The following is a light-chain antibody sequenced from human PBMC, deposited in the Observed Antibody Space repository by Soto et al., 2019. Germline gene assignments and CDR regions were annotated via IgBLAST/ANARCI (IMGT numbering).Light chain of an antibody. CDR3: QQYGSSLGYT. CDR1: QSVSSSY. V-gene: IGKV3-20*01. Sequence: EIVLTQSPGTLSLSPGERATLSCRASQSVSSSYLAWYQQKPGQAPRLLIYGASSRATGIPERFSGSGSGTDFTLTISRLEPEDFAVYYCQQYGSSLGYTFGQGTKLEIK. J-gene: IGKJ2*01. CDR2: GAS.